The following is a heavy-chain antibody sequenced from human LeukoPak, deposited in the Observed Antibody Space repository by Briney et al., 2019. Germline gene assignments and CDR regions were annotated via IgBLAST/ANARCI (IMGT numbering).Heavy chain of an antibody. CDR1: GGSFSGYY. Sequence: SETLSLTCAVYGGSFSGYYWSWIRQPPGKGLEWIGEINHSGSTNYNPSLKSRVTISVDKSKNQFSLKLSSVTAADTAVYYCARDDGYSSSCPLFWGQGTLVTVSS. J-gene: IGHJ4*02. D-gene: IGHD6-13*01. V-gene: IGHV4-34*01. CDR2: INHSGST. CDR3: ARDDGYSSSCPLF.